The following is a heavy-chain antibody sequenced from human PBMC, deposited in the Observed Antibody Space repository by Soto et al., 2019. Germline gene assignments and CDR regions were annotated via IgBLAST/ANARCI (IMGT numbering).Heavy chain of an antibody. J-gene: IGHJ4*02. V-gene: IGHV3-23*01. CDR3: EKDPRVHYYGSGSSSY. CDR1: GFVFSSYA. D-gene: IGHD3-10*01. Sequence: EVQLLESGGGLVQPGGSLRLSCAASGFVFSSYAMSWVRQAPGKGLEWVSTISGSGGNTYYADSVKGRFTISRDNSKNTMYLQMNSLRAEDTALYYCEKDPRVHYYGSGSSSYWGQGTLVTVSS. CDR2: ISGSGGNT.